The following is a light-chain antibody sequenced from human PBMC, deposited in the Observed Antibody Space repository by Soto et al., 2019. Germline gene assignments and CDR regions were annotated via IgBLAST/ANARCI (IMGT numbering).Light chain of an antibody. CDR1: QGINKW. CDR2: SAS. J-gene: IGKJ4*01. Sequence: DIQMTQSPSSVSASVGDRVTITCRASQGINKWLAWYQQKPGTAPKLLIYSASSLQSGVPSRFSGSGSGTDFTLTISSLQPEDVATYYCQQANTVALTFGGGTKVEI. V-gene: IGKV1-12*01. CDR3: QQANTVALT.